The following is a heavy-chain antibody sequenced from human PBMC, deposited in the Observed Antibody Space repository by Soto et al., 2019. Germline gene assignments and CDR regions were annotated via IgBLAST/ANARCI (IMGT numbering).Heavy chain of an antibody. D-gene: IGHD3-22*01. CDR2: ISPYDDNT. CDR3: ARGGYYDSSGSRNYHYYGMDA. Sequence: QVQLVQSGSEVKKPGASVKVSCKASGYSFNSYGISWVRQAPGQGLEWLGWISPYDDNTKYAQSLQGRVTMTTDTFTRTAYMELRSPRSDDTAVYYCARGGYYDSSGSRNYHYYGMDAWGQGTTVTVS. V-gene: IGHV1-18*01. CDR1: GYSFNSYG. J-gene: IGHJ6*02.